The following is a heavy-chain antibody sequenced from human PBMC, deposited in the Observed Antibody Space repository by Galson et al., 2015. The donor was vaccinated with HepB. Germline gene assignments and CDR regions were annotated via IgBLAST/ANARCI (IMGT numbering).Heavy chain of an antibody. J-gene: IGHJ3*02. Sequence: SLRLSCAASGFTFSSYGMHWVRQAPGKGLEWVAAISYDGSNKYYADSVKGRFTISRDNSKNTLYLQMNSLRAEDTAVYYCARDRYYYDSSGYHDAFDIWGQGTMVTVSS. CDR1: GFTFSSYG. V-gene: IGHV3-30*03. CDR2: ISYDGSNK. CDR3: ARDRYYYDSSGYHDAFDI. D-gene: IGHD3-22*01.